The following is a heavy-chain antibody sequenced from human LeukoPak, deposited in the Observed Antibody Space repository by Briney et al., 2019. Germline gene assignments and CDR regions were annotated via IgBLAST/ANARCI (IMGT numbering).Heavy chain of an antibody. J-gene: IGHJ3*02. V-gene: IGHV3-30*02. CDR2: IRYDGSNK. CDR1: GFTFSSYG. D-gene: IGHD2-2*01. Sequence: PGGSLRLSCAASGFTFSSYGMHWVRQAPGKGLEWVAFIRYDGSNKYYADSVKGRFTISRDNSKNTLYLQMNSPRAEDTAVYYCAKDLARYCSSTSCYGGAFDIWGQGTMVTVSS. CDR3: AKDLARYCSSTSCYGGAFDI.